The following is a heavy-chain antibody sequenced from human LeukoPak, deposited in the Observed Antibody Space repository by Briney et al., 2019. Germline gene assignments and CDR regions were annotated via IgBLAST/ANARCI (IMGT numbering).Heavy chain of an antibody. CDR3: ARETFLTGKDY. J-gene: IGHJ4*02. CDR1: GFTFSSYW. Sequence: GGSLRLSCAASGFTFSSYWMHWVRQAPGKGLVWVSRINSDGSSTSYADSVKGRFTISRDNAKNTLYLQMNSLRAEDTAVYYCARETFLTGKDYWGQGTLVTVSS. V-gene: IGHV3-74*01. CDR2: INSDGSST. D-gene: IGHD3-9*01.